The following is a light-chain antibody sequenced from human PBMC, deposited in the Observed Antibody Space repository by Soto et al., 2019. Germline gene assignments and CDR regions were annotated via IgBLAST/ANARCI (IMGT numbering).Light chain of an antibody. J-gene: IGLJ2*01. CDR2: YEI. V-gene: IGLV3-21*04. Sequence: SYELTQPPSVSVAPGKTARITCGGNNIGSKSVHWYQQKPGQAPVLAIYYEIDRPSGIPERFSGSNSGNTATLTITRVDAGDEADYYCHVWDSDSDHPVFGGGTKLTVL. CDR1: NIGSKS. CDR3: HVWDSDSDHPV.